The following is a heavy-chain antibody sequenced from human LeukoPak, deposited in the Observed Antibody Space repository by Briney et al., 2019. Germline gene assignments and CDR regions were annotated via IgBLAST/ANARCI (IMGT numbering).Heavy chain of an antibody. CDR3: AKDLFGSWVTHDY. CDR1: GYTFTGYY. D-gene: IGHD3-16*01. CDR2: INPNSGGT. Sequence: ASVKVSCKASGYTFTGYYMHWVRQAPGQGLEWMGWINPNSGGTNYAQKFQGRVTMTRDTSISTAYMELSRLRSDDTAVYYCAKDLFGSWVTHDYWGQGTLVTVSS. J-gene: IGHJ4*02. V-gene: IGHV1-2*02.